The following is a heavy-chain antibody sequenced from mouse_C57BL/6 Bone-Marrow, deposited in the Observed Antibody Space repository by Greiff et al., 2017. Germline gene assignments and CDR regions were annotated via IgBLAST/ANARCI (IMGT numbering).Heavy chain of an antibody. CDR3: ERLGYGSEAMDY. D-gene: IGHD1-1*01. Sequence: EVMLVESGGDLVKPGGSLKLSCAASGFTFSSYGMSWVRQTPDKRLEWVATISSGGSYTYYPDSVKGRFTISRDNAKNTLYLEKSSLKSEDTAMNYCERLGYGSEAMDYWGQGTSVTVSS. CDR2: ISSGGSYT. J-gene: IGHJ4*01. CDR1: GFTFSSYG. V-gene: IGHV5-6*01.